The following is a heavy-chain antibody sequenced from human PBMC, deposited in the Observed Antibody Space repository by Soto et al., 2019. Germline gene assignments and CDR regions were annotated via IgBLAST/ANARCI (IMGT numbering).Heavy chain of an antibody. Sequence: SETLSLTCTVSGVSITSYFWSWIRQTPGKGLDWIGSISFSGATYSNPSLKGRAALSVDTSENHLSLTLNSVTSADTAIYHCARALTAYDPIGMDVWGQGTTVTVSS. V-gene: IGHV4-59*01. J-gene: IGHJ6*02. CDR2: ISFSGAT. D-gene: IGHD5-12*01. CDR1: GVSITSYF. CDR3: ARALTAYDPIGMDV.